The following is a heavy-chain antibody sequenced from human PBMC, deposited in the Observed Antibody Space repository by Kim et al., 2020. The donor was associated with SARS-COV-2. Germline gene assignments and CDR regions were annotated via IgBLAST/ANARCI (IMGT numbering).Heavy chain of an antibody. J-gene: IGHJ4*02. CDR2: ISYDGSNK. CDR3: ARVAERPFSSGYLGHLDY. V-gene: IGHV3-30-3*01. CDR1: GFTFSSYA. Sequence: GGSLRLSCAASGFTFSSYAMHWVRQAPGKGLEWVAVISYDGSNKYYADSVKGRFTISRDNSKNTLYLQMNSLRAEDTAVYYCARVAERPFSSGYLGHLDYWGQGTLVTVSS. D-gene: IGHD3-22*01.